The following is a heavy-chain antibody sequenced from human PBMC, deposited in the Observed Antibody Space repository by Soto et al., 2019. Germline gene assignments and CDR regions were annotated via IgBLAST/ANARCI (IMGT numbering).Heavy chain of an antibody. CDR2: ISYDGSNK. V-gene: IGHV3-30*18. D-gene: IGHD1-26*01. Sequence: QVLLVESGGGVVQPGRSLRLSCAASGFTFSSYGMHWVRQAPGKGLEWVAVISYDGSNKYYADSVKGRFTISTDTSKNTLYLQMNSRRAEDTAVYYCANDKGIVGATPHYWCQGPLVTVSS. J-gene: IGHJ4*02. CDR1: GFTFSSYG. CDR3: ANDKGIVGATPHY.